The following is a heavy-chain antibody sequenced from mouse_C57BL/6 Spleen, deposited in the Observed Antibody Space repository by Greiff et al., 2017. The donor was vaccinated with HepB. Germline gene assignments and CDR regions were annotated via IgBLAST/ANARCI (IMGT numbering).Heavy chain of an antibody. J-gene: IGHJ1*03. CDR1: GFSLTSYG. D-gene: IGHD1-1*01. Sequence: VMLVESGPGLVQPSQRLSITCTVSGFSLTSYGVHWVRQSPGKGLEWLGVIWRGGSTDYNAAFMSRLSITKDNSKSQVFFKMNSLQADDTAIYYCAKNRYYGSSYYWYFDVWGTGTTVTVSS. V-gene: IGHV2-5*01. CDR3: AKNRYYGSSYYWYFDV. CDR2: IWRGGST.